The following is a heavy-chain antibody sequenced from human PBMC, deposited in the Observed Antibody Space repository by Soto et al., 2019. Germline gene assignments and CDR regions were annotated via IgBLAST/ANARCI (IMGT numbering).Heavy chain of an antibody. CDR2: INPGGGRT. V-gene: IGHV1-46*01. J-gene: IGHJ6*02. CDR1: GYIFSSHC. Sequence: GASVKVSCKASGYIFSSHCIYWVRQAPGQGLQWMGIINPGGGRTAYAQKFQGRVTLTRDMCTSTVYMELTSLTYDDTAVYYCASDVAGPGATYVMDVWGQGTTVTVTS. D-gene: IGHD2-2*01. CDR3: ASDVAGPGATYVMDV.